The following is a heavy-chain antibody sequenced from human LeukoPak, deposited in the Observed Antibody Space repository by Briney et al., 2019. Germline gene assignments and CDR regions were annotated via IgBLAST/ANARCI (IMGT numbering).Heavy chain of an antibody. CDR1: GGSITNGGYY. Sequence: TSQTLSLTCTVSGGSITNGGYYWSWIRQPAGKGLEWIGRIYTTGSTNYNPSLKSRVTISVDTSMNQLSLRLSSVTAADTAVYYCAVGPTVFDYWGQGSLVTVSS. D-gene: IGHD1-26*01. CDR2: IYTTGST. J-gene: IGHJ4*02. V-gene: IGHV4-61*02. CDR3: AVGPTVFDY.